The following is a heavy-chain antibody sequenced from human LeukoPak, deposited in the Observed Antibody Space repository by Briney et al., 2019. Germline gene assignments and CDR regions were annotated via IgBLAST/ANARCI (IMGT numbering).Heavy chain of an antibody. Sequence: TSETLSHTCAVYGGSFSGYYWSWIRQPPGKGLEWIGEINHSGSTNYNPSLKSRVTISVDTSKNQFSLKLSSVTAADTAVYYCARGRGSSGYYYVKETPALYYWGQGTLVTVSS. J-gene: IGHJ4*02. V-gene: IGHV4-34*01. CDR2: INHSGST. CDR3: ARGRGSSGYYYVKETPALYY. CDR1: GGSFSGYY. D-gene: IGHD3-22*01.